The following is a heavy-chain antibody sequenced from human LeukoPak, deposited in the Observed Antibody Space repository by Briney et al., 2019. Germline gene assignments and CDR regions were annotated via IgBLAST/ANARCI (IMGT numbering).Heavy chain of an antibody. CDR1: GGSISSGGYY. CDR2: IYYSGST. V-gene: IGHV4-31*11. D-gene: IGHD5-12*01. Sequence: SETLSLTCAVSGGSISSGGYYWSWIRQHPGKGLEWIGYIYYSGSTYYNPSLKSRVTISVDTSKNQFSLKLSSVTAADTAVYYCARAGSGYEYYLDYWGQGTLVTVSS. J-gene: IGHJ4*02. CDR3: ARAGSGYEYYLDY.